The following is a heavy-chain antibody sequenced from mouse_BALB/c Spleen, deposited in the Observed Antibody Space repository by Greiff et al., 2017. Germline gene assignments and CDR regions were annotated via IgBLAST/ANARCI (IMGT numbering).Heavy chain of an antibody. CDR1: GFDFSRYW. J-gene: IGHJ4*01. Sequence: EVHLVESGGGLVQPGGSLKLSCAASGFDFSRYWMSWVRQAPGKGLEWIGEINPDSSTINYTPSLKDKFIISRDNAKNTLYLQMSKVRSEDTALYYCARQIYYGYDGYAMDYWGQGTSVTVSS. V-gene: IGHV4-1*02. D-gene: IGHD2-2*01. CDR3: ARQIYYGYDGYAMDY. CDR2: INPDSSTI.